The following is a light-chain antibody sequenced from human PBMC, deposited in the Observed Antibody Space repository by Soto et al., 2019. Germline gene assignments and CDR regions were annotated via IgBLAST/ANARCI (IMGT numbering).Light chain of an antibody. CDR3: SSYTSSRTLV. Sequence: QSALTQPESVSGSPGQSITLSCTGTSHDVGGYNYVSWYQQHPGKAPKLMIYEVSNRPSGVSNRFSGSKSGNTASLTISWLQAEDEADYYCSSYTSSRTLVFGGGTKLTVL. CDR1: SHDVGGYNY. J-gene: IGLJ3*02. CDR2: EVS. V-gene: IGLV2-14*01.